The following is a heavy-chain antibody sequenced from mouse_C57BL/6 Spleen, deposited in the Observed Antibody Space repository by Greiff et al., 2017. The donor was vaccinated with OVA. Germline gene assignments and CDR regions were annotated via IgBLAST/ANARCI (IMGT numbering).Heavy chain of an antibody. CDR1: GYTFTSYW. V-gene: IGHV1-50*01. J-gene: IGHJ4*01. CDR2: IDPSDSYT. CDR3: SRRGNYGVYAMDY. Sequence: QVQLQQPGAELVKPGASVKMSCKASGYTFTSYWMKWVKQRPGQGLEWIGEIDPSDSYTTYNQKFKGKATLTVDTSSSTAYMQLSSLTSEDSAVYYCSRRGNYGVYAMDYWGQGTSVTVSS. D-gene: IGHD2-1*01.